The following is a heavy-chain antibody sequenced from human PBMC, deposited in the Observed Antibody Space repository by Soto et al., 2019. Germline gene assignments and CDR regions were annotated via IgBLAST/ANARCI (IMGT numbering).Heavy chain of an antibody. Sequence: KXSETLSLPCTVSFDSISGGASFWIWIRQPPGKGLEWIANVYYSGSSYYNPSLKSRLTISVDTTKNQFSLQLKSMTAADTAVYYCAKLSCTSSTCYFPGWFGPWGQGTLVTVSS. CDR1: FDSISGGASF. D-gene: IGHD2-2*01. CDR3: AKLSCTSSTCYFPGWFGP. J-gene: IGHJ5*02. CDR2: VYYSGSS. V-gene: IGHV4-31*03.